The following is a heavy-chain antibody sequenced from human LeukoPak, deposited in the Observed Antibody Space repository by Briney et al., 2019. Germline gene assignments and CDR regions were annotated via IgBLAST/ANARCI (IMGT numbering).Heavy chain of an antibody. CDR3: TKDTVDTTMVPYYFEY. D-gene: IGHD5-18*01. V-gene: IGHV3-53*01. CDR2: IYSGGGT. J-gene: IGHJ4*02. Sequence: QPGRSLRLSCAASGFTFSSYGMHWVRQAPGKGLEWVSVIYSGGGTNSADSVKGRFTISRDNSKNTLYLQMNSLRAEDTAVYYCTKDTVDTTMVPYYFEYWGQGTLVTVSS. CDR1: GFTFSSYG.